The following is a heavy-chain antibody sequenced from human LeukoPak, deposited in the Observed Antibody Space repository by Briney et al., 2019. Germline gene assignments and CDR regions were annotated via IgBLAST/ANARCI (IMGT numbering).Heavy chain of an antibody. CDR1: GFTFDDYG. CDR2: INWNGGST. D-gene: IGHD3-10*01. V-gene: IGHV3-20*01. J-gene: IGHJ6*02. Sequence: GGSLRLSCAASGFTFDDYGMSWVRHAPGKGLEWVSGINWNGGSTSYADSVKGRFTISRDNAKNSLYLQMNSLRAEDTALYHCARASGKGLDYYYYGMDVWGQGTTVTVSS. CDR3: ARASGKGLDYYYYGMDV.